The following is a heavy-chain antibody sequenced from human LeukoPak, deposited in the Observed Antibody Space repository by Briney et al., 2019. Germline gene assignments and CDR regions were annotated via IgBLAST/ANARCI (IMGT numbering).Heavy chain of an antibody. CDR2: IYTSGST. J-gene: IGHJ5*02. CDR3: ARDPRIAAAGNWFDP. CDR1: GGSISSYY. D-gene: IGHD6-13*01. V-gene: IGHV4-4*07. Sequence: SETLSLTCTVSGGSISSYYWSWIRQPAGKGLEWIGRIYTSGSTNYNPSLKSRVTMSVDTPKNQFSLKLSSVTAADTAVYYCARDPRIAAAGNWFDPWGQGTLVTVSS.